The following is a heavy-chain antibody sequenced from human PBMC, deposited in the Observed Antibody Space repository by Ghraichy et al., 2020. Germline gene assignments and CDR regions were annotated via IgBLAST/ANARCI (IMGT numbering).Heavy chain of an antibody. V-gene: IGHV1-18*01. D-gene: IGHD2-2*01. CDR2: ISAYNGNT. CDR1: GYTFTSYG. J-gene: IGHJ4*02. CDR3: ARIEDIVVVPAATRHQTLDY. Sequence: ASVKVSCKASGYTFTSYGISWVRQAPGQGLEWMGWISAYNGNTNYAQKLQGRVTMTTDTSTSTAYMELRSLRSDDTAVYYCARIEDIVVVPAATRHQTLDYWGQGTLVTVSS.